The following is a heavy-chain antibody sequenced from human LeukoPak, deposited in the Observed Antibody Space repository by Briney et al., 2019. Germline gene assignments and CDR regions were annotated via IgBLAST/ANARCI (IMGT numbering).Heavy chain of an antibody. CDR3: ARGCSGGSCYTNRIIDY. CDR2: INPNSGGT. J-gene: IGHJ4*02. V-gene: IGHV1-2*02. Sequence: ASVKVSCXASGYTFTGYYMHWVRQARGRGLEWMEWINPNSGGTNYAQKFQGRVTMTRDTPISTAYMELSRLRSDDTAVYYCARGCSGGSCYTNRIIDYWGQGTLVTVSS. D-gene: IGHD2-15*01. CDR1: GYTFTGYY.